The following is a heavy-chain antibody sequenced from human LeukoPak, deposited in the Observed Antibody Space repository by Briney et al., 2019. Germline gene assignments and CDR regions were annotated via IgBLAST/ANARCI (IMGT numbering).Heavy chain of an antibody. CDR1: GYTFTGYY. Sequence: ASVKVSCKGSGYTFTGYYVHWERQAPGQRLEWMGWINPNSGGTSYAQTFQGRVTMTSDTSISTAYMELSGLKSDDTAVYYCVRGVAQGSGDWGQRTLVTVSS. J-gene: IGHJ1*01. V-gene: IGHV1-2*02. D-gene: IGHD3-10*01. CDR2: INPNSGGT. CDR3: VRGVAQGSGD.